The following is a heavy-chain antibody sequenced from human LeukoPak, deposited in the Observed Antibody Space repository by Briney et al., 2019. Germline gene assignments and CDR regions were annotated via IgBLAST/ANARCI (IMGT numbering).Heavy chain of an antibody. Sequence: GGSLGLSCAASGFTFSSYTMHWVRQAPGKGLETVAVISYDGSKKYYADSVKGRFTISRDNSKNTLSLQMNSLRAEDTAVYYCARDYGFDSWGQGTLVTVSS. V-gene: IGHV3-30-3*01. CDR2: ISYDGSKK. CDR3: ARDYGFDS. J-gene: IGHJ4*02. D-gene: IGHD4-17*01. CDR1: GFTFSSYT.